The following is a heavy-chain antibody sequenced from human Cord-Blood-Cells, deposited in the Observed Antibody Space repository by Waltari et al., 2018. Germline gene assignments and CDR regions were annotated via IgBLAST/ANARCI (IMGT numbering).Heavy chain of an antibody. V-gene: IGHV3-7*01. J-gene: IGHJ4*02. CDR1: GFTFSSYW. Sequence: EVQLVESGGGLVQPGGSLRLSCAASGFTFSSYWMSWVRQAPGKGLGWVANKKQDVSEEYYVDSGKGRFTISRDNAKNSLYLQMNSLRAEDTAVYYCARDGLTGDPHYFDYWGQGTLVTVSS. CDR3: ARDGLTGDPHYFDY. CDR2: KKQDVSEE. D-gene: IGHD7-27*01.